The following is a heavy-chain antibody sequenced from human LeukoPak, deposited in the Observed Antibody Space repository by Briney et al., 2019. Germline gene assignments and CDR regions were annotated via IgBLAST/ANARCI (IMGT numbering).Heavy chain of an antibody. J-gene: IGHJ4*02. D-gene: IGHD3-3*01. Sequence: SETLSLTCTVSGGSISSYYWSWIRQPPGKGLEWIGYIYYSGSTNYNPSLKSRVTISVDTSKNQFSLKLSSVTAADTAVYYCARDFWSGYYTDWGQGTLDTVSS. CDR1: GGSISSYY. V-gene: IGHV4-59*01. CDR2: IYYSGST. CDR3: ARDFWSGYYTD.